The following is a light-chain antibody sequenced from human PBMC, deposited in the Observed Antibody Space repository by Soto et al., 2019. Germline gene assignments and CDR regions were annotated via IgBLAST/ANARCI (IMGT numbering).Light chain of an antibody. Sequence: EIVLTQSPATLCWSPLEIGTLSFVASQSVSSSYLAWYQQKPGQAPRLLIYDASNRATGIPARFSGSGSGTDFTLTISSLEPEHFAVYYCQQRSNWPPITFGQGTRLEIK. CDR2: DAS. CDR3: QQRSNWPPIT. J-gene: IGKJ5*01. CDR1: QSVSSSY. V-gene: IGKV3-11*01.